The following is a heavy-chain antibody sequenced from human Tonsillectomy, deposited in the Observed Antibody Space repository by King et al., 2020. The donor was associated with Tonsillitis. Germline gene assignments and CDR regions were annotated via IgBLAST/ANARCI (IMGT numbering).Heavy chain of an antibody. D-gene: IGHD1-26*01. J-gene: IGHJ5*02. CDR1: GFSFSSYA. CDR2: IYSDGIST. Sequence: VQLVESGGGLEQPGGSLRLSCAVSGFSFSSYAMSWVRQAPGKGLEWVAVIYSDGISTHYADSVKGRFTISRDNSKNTLYLQMNSLRAEDTAVYYCAKVSGSYRAQSSFGWFDPWGQGPLVTVSS. V-gene: IGHV3-23*03. CDR3: AKVSGSYRAQSSFGWFDP.